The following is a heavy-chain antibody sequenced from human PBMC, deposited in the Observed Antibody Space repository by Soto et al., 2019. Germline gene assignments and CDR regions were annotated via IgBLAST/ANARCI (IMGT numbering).Heavy chain of an antibody. CDR2: ISYDGSNK. J-gene: IGHJ4*02. CDR3: ARDLVVVPATTGYFDY. CDR1: GFTFSSYA. V-gene: IGHV3-30-3*01. Sequence: GGSLRLSCAASGFTFSSYAMHWVRQAPGKGLEWVAVISYDGSNKYYADSVKGRFTISRDNSKNTLYLQMNSLRAEDTAVYYCARDLVVVPATTGYFDYWGQGTLVTVAS. D-gene: IGHD2-2*01.